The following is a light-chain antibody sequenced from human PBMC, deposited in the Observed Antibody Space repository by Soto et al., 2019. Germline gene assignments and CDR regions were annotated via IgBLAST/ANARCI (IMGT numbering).Light chain of an antibody. V-gene: IGKV1-12*01. Sequence: DIQMTQSPSSVSAAVGDRVTITCRASHDIGSWLAWYQQKPGKVPKLLIYAASSLQYGVPSRFSGSGSGTDFTLSIRSLQAEDYATYYCQQGKSLPPTFGGGTKVEIK. CDR2: AAS. CDR3: QQGKSLPPT. CDR1: HDIGSW. J-gene: IGKJ4*02.